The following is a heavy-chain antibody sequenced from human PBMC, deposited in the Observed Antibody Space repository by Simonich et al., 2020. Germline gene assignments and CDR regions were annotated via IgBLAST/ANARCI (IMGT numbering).Heavy chain of an antibody. Sequence: QVQLVQSGAEVKKPGASVKVSCKASGYTFTGSYMHGGRQAPGQGLEWMGWITPTSVGTNNAQKFQGRVTMTRDTSISTSYMELSRLRSADTAVNYCARGPRWTGDDAFDIWGQGTMVTVSS. CDR2: ITPTSVGT. D-gene: IGHD7-27*01. V-gene: IGHV1-2*02. CDR1: GYTFTGSY. CDR3: ARGPRWTGDDAFDI. J-gene: IGHJ3*02.